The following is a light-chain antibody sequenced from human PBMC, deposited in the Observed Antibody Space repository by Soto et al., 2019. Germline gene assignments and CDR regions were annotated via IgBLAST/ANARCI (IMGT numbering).Light chain of an antibody. CDR3: QQLNTYPYT. J-gene: IGKJ2*01. Sequence: DIQLTQSPSFLSASVGDRVTLTCRASQGINSHLAWFQQKPGKAPNLLIYAASALQSGVPSRFSGSGSGTEFTLTNSSLQPEDFATYDCQQLNTYPYTFGQGTKLEIK. V-gene: IGKV1-9*01. CDR2: AAS. CDR1: QGINSH.